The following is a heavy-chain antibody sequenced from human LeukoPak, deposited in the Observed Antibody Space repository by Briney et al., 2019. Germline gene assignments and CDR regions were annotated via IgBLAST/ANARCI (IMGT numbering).Heavy chain of an antibody. D-gene: IGHD2-21*01. Sequence: RGSLRLSCAASGFTFSSHGMNWVRQAPGKGLEWVAGISPDGSKKYYVDAVKGRFTISRDNSKNTLYLQMNSLRVEDTAMYYCARDLSYFSFDDWGQGTTVTVSS. CDR1: GFTFSSHG. J-gene: IGHJ6*02. CDR3: ARDLSYFSFDD. V-gene: IGHV3-33*01. CDR2: ISPDGSKK.